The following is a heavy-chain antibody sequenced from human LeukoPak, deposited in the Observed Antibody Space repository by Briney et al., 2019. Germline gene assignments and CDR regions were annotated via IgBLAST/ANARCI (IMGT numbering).Heavy chain of an antibody. J-gene: IGHJ5*02. V-gene: IGHV4-34*01. CDR3: ARGVNEAAAGRFGWLDP. CDR1: GGSFSGYY. D-gene: IGHD6-13*01. Sequence: PSETLSLTCAVYGGSFSGYYWSWIRHPPGKGLEWIGEINHSGSTNHNPSLKSRVTISVDTSKNQFPLKLSSVTAADTAVYYCARGVNEAAAGRFGWLDPWGEGTGVSV. CDR2: INHSGST.